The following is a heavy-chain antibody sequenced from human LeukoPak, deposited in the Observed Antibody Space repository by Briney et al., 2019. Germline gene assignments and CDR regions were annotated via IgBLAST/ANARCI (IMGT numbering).Heavy chain of an antibody. Sequence: SETLSLTCTVSGGSISSYYWSWIRQPPGKGLEWIGYIYYSGSTNYNPSLKSRVTISVDTSKNQFSLKLSSVTAADTAAYYCARVVSGPLYYYMDVWGKGTTVTVSS. J-gene: IGHJ6*03. D-gene: IGHD5-12*01. CDR3: ARVVSGPLYYYMDV. CDR2: IYYSGST. V-gene: IGHV4-59*01. CDR1: GGSISSYY.